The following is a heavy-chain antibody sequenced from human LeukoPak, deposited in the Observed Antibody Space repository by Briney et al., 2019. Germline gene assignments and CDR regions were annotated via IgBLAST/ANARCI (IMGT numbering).Heavy chain of an antibody. CDR1: GFTFSSYS. Sequence: GGSLRLSCAASGFTFSSYSMNWVRQAPGKGLEWVSSISSSSYIYYADSVKGRFTISRDNAKNSLYLQMNSLRAEDTAVYYCARDLPVFAMIVVVTQHDAFDIWGQGTMVTVSS. CDR2: ISSSSYI. CDR3: ARDLPVFAMIVVVTQHDAFDI. D-gene: IGHD3-22*01. V-gene: IGHV3-21*01. J-gene: IGHJ3*02.